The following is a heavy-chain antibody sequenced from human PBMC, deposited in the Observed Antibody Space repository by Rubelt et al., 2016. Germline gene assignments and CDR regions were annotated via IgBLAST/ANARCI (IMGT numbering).Heavy chain of an antibody. CDR2: INHSGST. CDR3: ARGDPMTTVTTNYYGMDV. V-gene: IGHV4-34*01. D-gene: IGHD4-11*01. Sequence: QVQLQQWGAGLLKPSETLSLTCAVYGGSFSGYYWSWIRQPPGKGLEWIGEINHSGSTNYNPSLKSRVTISVDTSKNQFSLKLSSVTAADTAVYYCARGDPMTTVTTNYYGMDVWGQGTTVTVSS. CDR1: GGSFSGYY. J-gene: IGHJ6*02.